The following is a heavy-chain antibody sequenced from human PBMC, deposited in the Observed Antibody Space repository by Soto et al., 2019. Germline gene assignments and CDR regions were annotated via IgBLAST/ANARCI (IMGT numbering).Heavy chain of an antibody. J-gene: IGHJ5*02. V-gene: IGHV3-23*01. CDR2: ISGSGGST. CDR1: GFTFSSYA. D-gene: IGHD5-18*01. CDR3: AKDIRGYSYGYDPNWFDP. Sequence: HPGGSLRLSCAASGFTFSSYAMSWVRQAPGKGLEWVSAISGSGGSTYYADSVKGRFTISRDNSKNTLYLQMNSLRAEDTAVYYCAKDIRGYSYGYDPNWFDPWGQGTLVTVSS.